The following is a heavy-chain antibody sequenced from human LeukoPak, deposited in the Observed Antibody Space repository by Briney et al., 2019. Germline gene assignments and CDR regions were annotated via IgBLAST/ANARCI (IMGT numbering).Heavy chain of an antibody. CDR1: GYTFTGYD. J-gene: IGHJ4*02. Sequence: ASVRVSCKASGYTFTGYDINWVRQATGQGLEWMGWMNPNTGDTGYAQKFQGRVTMTRNSSIATAYMELSGLRSEDTAVYYCTRGSLSGSSRDYWGQGTLLTVSS. CDR2: MNPNTGDT. V-gene: IGHV1-8*01. CDR3: TRGSLSGSSRDY. D-gene: IGHD1-26*01.